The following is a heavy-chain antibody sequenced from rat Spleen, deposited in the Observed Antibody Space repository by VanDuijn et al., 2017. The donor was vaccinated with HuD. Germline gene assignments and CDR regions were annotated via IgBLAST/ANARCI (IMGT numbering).Heavy chain of an antibody. Sequence: EVQLVETGGSLVQPGKSLKLTCATSGFTFSYAWMHWVRQSPEKQLEWVAQIKATSNNYATSYAESVKGRFTISRDDSKSSVYLEMNSLKEEDTAIYYCTWYYYDDTSYYRFVYWGQGTLVTVSS. CDR1: GFTFSYAW. D-gene: IGHD1-12*02. CDR2: IKATSNNYAT. J-gene: IGHJ3*01. CDR3: TWYYYDDTSYYRFVY. V-gene: IGHV6-8*01.